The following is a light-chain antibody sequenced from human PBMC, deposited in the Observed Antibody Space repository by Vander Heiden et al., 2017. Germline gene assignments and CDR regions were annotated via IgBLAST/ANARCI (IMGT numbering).Light chain of an antibody. V-gene: IGKV3-11*01. CDR2: DAS. CDR1: TGVSSY. Sequence: EIMLTQSPAPLPLSPGGITPLSCRARTGVSSYLAWYQQKPGQSPRLRIYDASNRATGIPARFSGSGSGTDFTLTISSLEPEDFAVYYCQQRSNWPPITFGQGTRLEIK. CDR3: QQRSNWPPIT. J-gene: IGKJ5*01.